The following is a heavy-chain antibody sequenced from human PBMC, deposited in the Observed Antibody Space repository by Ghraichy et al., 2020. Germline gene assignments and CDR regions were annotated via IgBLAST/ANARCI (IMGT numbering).Heavy chain of an antibody. V-gene: IGHV3-23*01. CDR2: ISGSGTST. J-gene: IGHJ4*02. CDR1: GFTFSIYA. Sequence: GGSLRLSCAASGFTFSIYAMNWVRQAPGKGLEWVSAISGSGTSTYYADSVKGRFTMSRDNSKNTLYLQMNSLRADDTAVYYCAKRDSDGWNGSFDYWGQGTLITVSS. D-gene: IGHD5-24*01. CDR3: AKRDSDGWNGSFDY.